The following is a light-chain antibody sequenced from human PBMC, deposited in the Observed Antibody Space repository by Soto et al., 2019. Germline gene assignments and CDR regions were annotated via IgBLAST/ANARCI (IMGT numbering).Light chain of an antibody. Sequence: EIVLTQSPATLSLSPGERATLSCRASQSVSSYLAWYQQKPGQALRLLIYDASNRATGIPARFSGSGSGTDFTLTISSLEPEDFAVYYCQQRSNWLTFGGGTKV. V-gene: IGKV3-11*01. CDR3: QQRSNWLT. CDR1: QSVSSY. J-gene: IGKJ4*01. CDR2: DAS.